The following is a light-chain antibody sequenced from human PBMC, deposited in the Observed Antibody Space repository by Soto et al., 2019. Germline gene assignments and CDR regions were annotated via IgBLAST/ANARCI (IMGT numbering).Light chain of an antibody. CDR2: GAS. V-gene: IGKV3-15*01. CDR3: QQYNDWPRT. Sequence: EIVMTQSPATLSVSQGERATLSCRASQSVGTYLAWYQQKPGQAPRLLIYGASTRAAGISPRFSGGGSGTEFTLTITSLQSEDFAVYYCQQYNDWPRTFGQGTKVVIK. CDR1: QSVGTY. J-gene: IGKJ1*01.